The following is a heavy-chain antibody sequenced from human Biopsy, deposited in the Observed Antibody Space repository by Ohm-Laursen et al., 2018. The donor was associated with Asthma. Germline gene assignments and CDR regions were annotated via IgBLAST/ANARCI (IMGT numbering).Heavy chain of an antibody. CDR2: IDPSDSYT. CDR3: ARQSIAAHYYYYGMDV. J-gene: IGHJ6*02. D-gene: IGHD2-15*01. Sequence: RESLRISCKGSGYSFTSYWISWVRQMPGKGLEWMGRIDPSDSYTNYSPSFQGHVTISADKSISTAFLQWSSLKASDTAMYYCARQSIAAHYYYYGMDVWGQGTLVTVSS. V-gene: IGHV5-10-1*01. CDR1: GYSFTSYW.